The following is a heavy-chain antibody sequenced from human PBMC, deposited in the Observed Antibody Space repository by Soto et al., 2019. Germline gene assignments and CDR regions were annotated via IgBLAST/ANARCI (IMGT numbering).Heavy chain of an antibody. Sequence: SETLSLTCTVSGGSISSSSYYWGWIRQPPGKGLEWIGSIYYSGSTYYNPSLKSRVTISVDTSKNQFSLKLSSVTAADTAVYYCASILYGDHPHFDYWGQGTLVTVSS. CDR3: ASILYGDHPHFDY. CDR2: IYYSGST. D-gene: IGHD4-17*01. CDR1: GGSISSSSYY. J-gene: IGHJ4*02. V-gene: IGHV4-39*01.